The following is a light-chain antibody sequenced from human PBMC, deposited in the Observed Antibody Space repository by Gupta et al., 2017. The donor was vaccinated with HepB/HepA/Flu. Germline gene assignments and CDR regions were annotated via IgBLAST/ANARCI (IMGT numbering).Light chain of an antibody. J-gene: IGKJ4*01. CDR3: LQLNPYPLT. V-gene: IGKV1-9*01. CDR1: QGISSY. Sequence: DTQLTQYPFFLSASVGDRVTITCRASQGISSYLAWYQQRSGKAPRLLIYSASALQSGVPSMFSCNGSGTEYTLTISSLQPEDFATYFCLQLNPYPLTFGGGTKVEIK. CDR2: SAS.